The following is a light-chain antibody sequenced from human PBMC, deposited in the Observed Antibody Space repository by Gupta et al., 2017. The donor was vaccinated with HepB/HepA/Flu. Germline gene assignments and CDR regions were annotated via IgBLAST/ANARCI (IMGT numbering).Light chain of an antibody. Sequence: DIQMTQSPSSLSASVGDRVTITCRASQSIRTYLNWFQQKPGKAPRVIIYAASTLQSGVPSRFSGSGSGTDFTLTITSLQPEDFTTYYCQQSYSTPWTFGRGTKWKSN. CDR3: QQSYSTPWT. J-gene: IGKJ1*01. V-gene: IGKV1-39*01. CDR1: QSIRTY. CDR2: AAS.